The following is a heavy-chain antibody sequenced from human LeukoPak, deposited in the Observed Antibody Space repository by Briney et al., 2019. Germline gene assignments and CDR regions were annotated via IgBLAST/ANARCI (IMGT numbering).Heavy chain of an antibody. V-gene: IGHV4-4*09. CDR1: GGSISSYY. CDR3: ARLGRYYDFWSGYYSPYYMDV. J-gene: IGHJ6*03. D-gene: IGHD3-3*01. CDR2: IYISGST. Sequence: SETLSLTCTVSGGSISSYYWSWIQQPPGKGLEWIGYIYISGSTNYNPSLKSRVTISVDTSKNQFSLKLSSVTAADTAVYYCARLGRYYDFWSGYYSPYYMDVWGKGTTVTVSS.